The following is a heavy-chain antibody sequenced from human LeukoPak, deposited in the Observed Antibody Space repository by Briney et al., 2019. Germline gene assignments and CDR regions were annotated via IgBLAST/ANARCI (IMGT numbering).Heavy chain of an antibody. CDR3: TASITMLVVSAFDI. V-gene: IGHV4-59*12. CDR1: GGSISTYY. CDR2: IYYSGST. J-gene: IGHJ3*02. Sequence: SETLSLTCSVSGGSISTYYWNWIRQPPGKGLELIGYIYYSGSTYYNPSLKSRVTISVDTSKNQFSLKLSSVTAADTAVYYCTASITMLVVSAFDIWGQGTMVTVSS. D-gene: IGHD3-22*01.